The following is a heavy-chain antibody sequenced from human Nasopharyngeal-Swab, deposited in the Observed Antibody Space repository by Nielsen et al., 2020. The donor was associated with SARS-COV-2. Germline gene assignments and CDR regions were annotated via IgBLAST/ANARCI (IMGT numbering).Heavy chain of an antibody. D-gene: IGHD2/OR15-2a*01. J-gene: IGHJ4*02. CDR2: INGDGSSL. Sequence: GGSLRLSCAASGFTLSNYRMHWVRPAPGKGLGWVSTINGDGSSLNYADFVKGRFTISTDNAKNTLYLEMNSLRAEDTAVYYCSRGRGSSTSMIGYWGQGTLVTVSS. CDR3: SRGRGSSTSMIGY. CDR1: GFTLSNYR. V-gene: IGHV3-74*01.